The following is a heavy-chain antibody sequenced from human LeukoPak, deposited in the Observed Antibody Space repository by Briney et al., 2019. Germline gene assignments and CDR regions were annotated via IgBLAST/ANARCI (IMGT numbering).Heavy chain of an antibody. D-gene: IGHD3-22*01. CDR2: ISGSGRST. CDR1: RFTFSTYS. Sequence: GGSLRLSCAASRFTFSTYSMNWVRQAPGKGLEWVSGISGSGRSTFYADSVKGRFTISRDNSKNTLYLQMNSLRAEDTAMYYCAGTNYYDSSGYYSSFDYWGQGTLVTVSS. V-gene: IGHV3-23*01. J-gene: IGHJ4*02. CDR3: AGTNYYDSSGYYSSFDY.